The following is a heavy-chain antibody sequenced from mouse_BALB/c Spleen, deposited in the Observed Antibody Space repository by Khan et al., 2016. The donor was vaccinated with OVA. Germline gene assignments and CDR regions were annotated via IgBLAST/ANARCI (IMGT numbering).Heavy chain of an antibody. CDR2: INPSTGYT. J-gene: IGHJ3*01. V-gene: IGHV1-7*01. D-gene: IGHD1-1*01. CDR1: GYTFTKYW. CDR3: VNHGSSSAWFTY. Sequence: QVQLKESGAELAKPGASVKMSCKASGYTFTKYWMHWVQQRPGQGLEWIGYINPSTGYTESNQKFKDKATLTADKSSSTAYMQLSSLTSEDSAVYYCVNHGSSSAWFTYWGQGTLVTVSA.